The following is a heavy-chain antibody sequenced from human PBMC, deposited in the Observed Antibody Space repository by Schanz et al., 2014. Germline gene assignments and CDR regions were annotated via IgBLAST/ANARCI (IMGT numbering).Heavy chain of an antibody. V-gene: IGHV3-23*01. CDR1: GFTFFGSFA. CDR2: MSGSGSTA. D-gene: IGHD3-16*01. J-gene: IGHJ5*01. Sequence: EVQLLESGGGLVQPGGSLRLSCVASGFTFFGSFAMSWVRQAPGKGLEWVSGMSGSGSTADYADSVKGRFTISRDKSRKTLYLQMNSLRADDTAVYYCAKDLYNYGIFDSWGQGTLVTVSS. CDR3: AKDLYNYGIFDS.